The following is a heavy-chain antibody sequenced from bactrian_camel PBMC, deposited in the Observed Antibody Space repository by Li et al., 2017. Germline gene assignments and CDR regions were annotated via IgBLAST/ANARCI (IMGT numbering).Heavy chain of an antibody. D-gene: IGHD5*01. CDR1: GITFSSYA. Sequence: VQLVESGGGLVQPGGSLRLSCAASGITFSSYAMSWVRQAPGKGLEWQSAINSGGSITYYADSVKGRFTISRDNAKNTLYLQLNSLKTEDTAMYYCAKDRGRLDYGLEATSDYWGQGTQVTVS. CDR3: AKDRGRLDYGLEATSDY. J-gene: IGHJ4*01. CDR2: INSGGSIT. V-gene: IGHV3S31*01.